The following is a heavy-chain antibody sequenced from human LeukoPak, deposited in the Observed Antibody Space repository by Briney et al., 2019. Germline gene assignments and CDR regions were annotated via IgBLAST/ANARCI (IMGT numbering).Heavy chain of an antibody. CDR1: GFTFSSYG. Sequence: GGSLRLSCAASGFTFSSYGMHWVRQAPGKGLEWVAVISYDGSNKYYADSVKGRFTISRDNSKNTLYLQMNSLRAEDTAVYYCAETIFGVGPLLGAFDIWGQGTMVTVSS. J-gene: IGHJ3*02. CDR2: ISYDGSNK. V-gene: IGHV3-30*03. CDR3: AETIFGVGPLLGAFDI. D-gene: IGHD3-3*01.